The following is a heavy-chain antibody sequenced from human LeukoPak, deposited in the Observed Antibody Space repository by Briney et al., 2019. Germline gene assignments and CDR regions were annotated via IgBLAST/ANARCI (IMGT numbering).Heavy chain of an antibody. D-gene: IGHD3-10*01. J-gene: IGHJ5*02. CDR3: ARHVRLIWSFDP. V-gene: IGHV4-34*01. CDR1: GGSFSGYY. CDR2: INHSGST. Sequence: PSETLSLTCAVYGGSFSGYYWSWIRQPPGKGLEWIGEINHSGSTNYNPSLKSRVTISVDTSKNQFSLKLSSVTAADTAVYYCARHVRLIWSFDPWGQGTLVTVSS.